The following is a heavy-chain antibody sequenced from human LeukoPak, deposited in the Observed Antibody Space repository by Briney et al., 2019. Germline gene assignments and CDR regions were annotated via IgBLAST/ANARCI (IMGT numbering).Heavy chain of an antibody. V-gene: IGHV4-59*01. CDR2: IYYTGNT. J-gene: IGHJ6*02. Sequence: SETLSLTCTVSGGSISSYYWSWIRQPPGKGLEWIGYIYYTGNTNYNPSLKSRLSISVDTSKNQFSLKLSSVTAADTAVYYCARGYYYALDLWGQGTTVTVSS. CDR3: ARGYYYALDL. CDR1: GGSISSYY.